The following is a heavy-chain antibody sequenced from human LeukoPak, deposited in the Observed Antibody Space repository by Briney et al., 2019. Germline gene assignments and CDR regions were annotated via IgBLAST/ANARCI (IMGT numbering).Heavy chain of an antibody. CDR3: ARGRSSGWSQAIDY. J-gene: IGHJ4*02. V-gene: IGHV3-69-1*02. CDR2: ITGSSYT. D-gene: IGHD6-19*01. Sequence: GGSLRLSCAASGFTFGPYHMNWVRQAPGKGLEWVSSITGSSYTYYADSIKGRFTISRDNTKNSLYLQMYSLRAEDTAVYYCARGRSSGWSQAIDYWGQGTLVTVSS. CDR1: GFTFGPYH.